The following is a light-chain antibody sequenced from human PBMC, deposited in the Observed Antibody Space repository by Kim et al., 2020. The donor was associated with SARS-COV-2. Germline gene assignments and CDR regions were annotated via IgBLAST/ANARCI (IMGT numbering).Light chain of an antibody. CDR3: LQHNAFPPT. V-gene: IGKV1-17*01. J-gene: IGKJ2*01. CDR2: GAS. Sequence: SASVGDRVTITCRASQGVSDDLAWYQQKPGKAPKRLIYGASILQTGVPSRFSGSGSGTEFTLTITGLQPEDFTTYYCLQHNAFPPTFGHGTKLEIK. CDR1: QGVSDD.